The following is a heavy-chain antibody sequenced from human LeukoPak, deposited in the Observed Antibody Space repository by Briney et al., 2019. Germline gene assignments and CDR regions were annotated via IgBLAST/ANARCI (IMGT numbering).Heavy chain of an antibody. CDR3: AREGSQWLQDY. CDR1: GFTFSSYS. V-gene: IGHV3-21*01. Sequence: GGSLRLSCAASGFTFSSYSMNWVRQAPGKGLEWVSLISSSSSYIYYADSVKGRFTISRDNAKNSLYLQMNSLRTEDTAVYYCAREGSQWLQDYWGQGTLVTVSS. D-gene: IGHD5-12*01. CDR2: ISSSSSYI. J-gene: IGHJ4*02.